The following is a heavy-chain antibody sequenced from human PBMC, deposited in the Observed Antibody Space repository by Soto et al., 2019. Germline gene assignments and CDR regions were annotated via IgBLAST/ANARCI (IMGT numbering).Heavy chain of an antibody. CDR2: IYYSGST. Sequence: TSETLSLTCTVSGGSISCGDYYWSWIRQPPGKGLEWIGYIYYSGSTYYNPSLKSRVTISVDTSKNQFSLKLSSVTAADTAVYYCARAPRRPQLPFDYWGQGTLVTVSS. CDR3: ARAPRRPQLPFDY. J-gene: IGHJ4*02. CDR1: GGSISCGDYY. V-gene: IGHV4-30-4*01. D-gene: IGHD2-2*01.